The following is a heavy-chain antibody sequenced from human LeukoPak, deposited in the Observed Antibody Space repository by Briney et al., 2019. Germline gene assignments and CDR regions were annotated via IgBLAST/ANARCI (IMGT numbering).Heavy chain of an antibody. CDR2: INPNSCGT. J-gene: IGHJ5*02. V-gene: IGHV1-2*02. CDR3: AREGGATSSNWFDH. D-gene: IGHD1-26*01. CDR1: GYTFTGYY. Sequence: ASVKVSCKASGYTFTGYYMHWVRQAPGQGLEWMGCINPNSCGTNYAQKFQGRVIMTRKKSISTAYMELSRLRSDDKAVYYCAREGGATSSNWFDHWGQGTLVTVSS.